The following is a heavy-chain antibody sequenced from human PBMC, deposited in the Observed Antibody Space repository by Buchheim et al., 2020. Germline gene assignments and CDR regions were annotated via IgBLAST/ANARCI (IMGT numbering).Heavy chain of an antibody. J-gene: IGHJ5*02. CDR2: IYYSGST. CDR3: AGLTIFGVDWFDP. D-gene: IGHD3-3*01. CDR1: GGSISSYY. Sequence: QVQLQESGPGLVKPSETLSLTCTVSGGSISSYYWSWIRQPPGKGLEWIGYIYYSGSTNYNPSLKSRVTISVDTSKNQFSLKLSSVTAADTAVYYCAGLTIFGVDWFDPWGQGTL. V-gene: IGHV4-59*12.